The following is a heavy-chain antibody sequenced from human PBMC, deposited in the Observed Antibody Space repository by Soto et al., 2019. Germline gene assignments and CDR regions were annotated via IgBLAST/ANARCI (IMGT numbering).Heavy chain of an antibody. CDR1: GGSFSGYY. CDR2: INHSGST. J-gene: IGHJ4*02. D-gene: IGHD3-22*01. V-gene: IGHV4-34*01. CDR3: ARVIGYYDSSGYYYLLDY. Sequence: SETLSLTCAVYGGSFSGYYWSWIRQPPGKGLEWIGEINHSGSTNYNPSLKSRVTISVDTSKNQFSLKLSSVTAADTAVYYCARVIGYYDSSGYYYLLDYWGQGTLVTVSS.